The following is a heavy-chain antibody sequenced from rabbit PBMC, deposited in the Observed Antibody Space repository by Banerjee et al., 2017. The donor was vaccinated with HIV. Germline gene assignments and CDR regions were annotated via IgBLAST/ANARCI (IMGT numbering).Heavy chain of an antibody. CDR2: IYVGSGGRT. Sequence: QSLEESGGDLVKPEGSLTLTCTASGFDFSSYYYMCWVRQAPGKGLEWIACIYVGSGGRTWYASWVNGRFTISKTSSTTVTLQMTSLTAADTATYFCARDPAGDGYARFNLWGPGTLVTVS. J-gene: IGHJ4*01. V-gene: IGHV1S40*01. CDR1: GFDFSSYYY. CDR3: ARDPAGDGYARFNL. D-gene: IGHD6-1*01.